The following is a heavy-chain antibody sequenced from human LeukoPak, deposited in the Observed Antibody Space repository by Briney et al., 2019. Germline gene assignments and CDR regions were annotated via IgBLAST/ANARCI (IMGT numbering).Heavy chain of an antibody. Sequence: GGSLRLSCAASGFTFSSYAMSWVRQAPGKGLEWVSAISGSGGSTYYADSVKGRFTISRDNSKNTPYLQMNSLRAEDTAVYYCVGTVVTRDFDYWGQGTLVTVSS. CDR3: VGTVVTRDFDY. J-gene: IGHJ4*02. CDR2: ISGSGGST. CDR1: GFTFSSYA. D-gene: IGHD4-23*01. V-gene: IGHV3-23*01.